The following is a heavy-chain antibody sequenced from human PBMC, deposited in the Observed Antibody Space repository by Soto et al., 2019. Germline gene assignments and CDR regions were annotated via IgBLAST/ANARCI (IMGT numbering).Heavy chain of an antibody. CDR1: GYTFTGYY. CDR2: INPNSGAS. Sequence: GASVKVSCKASGYTFTGYYIHWVRQAPGQGLEWMGGINPNSGASNYAQKFQGRVTMTRDTSISTAYMELSRLRSDDTAVYYCARYCSSTSCQFDPRGQGTLVTVPS. V-gene: IGHV1-2*02. CDR3: ARYCSSTSCQFDP. D-gene: IGHD2-2*01. J-gene: IGHJ5*02.